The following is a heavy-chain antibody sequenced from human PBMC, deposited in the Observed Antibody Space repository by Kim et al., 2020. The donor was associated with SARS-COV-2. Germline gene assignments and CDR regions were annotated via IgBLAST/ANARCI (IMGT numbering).Heavy chain of an antibody. Sequence: GGSLRLSCAASGFTFSSYGMHWVRQAPGKGLEWVAVISYDGSNKYYADSVKGRFTISRDNSKNTLYLQMNSLRAEDTAVYYCAKDLSGYDRKGSPDYWGQGTLVTVSS. CDR2: ISYDGSNK. J-gene: IGHJ4*02. D-gene: IGHD5-12*01. V-gene: IGHV3-30*18. CDR3: AKDLSGYDRKGSPDY. CDR1: GFTFSSYG.